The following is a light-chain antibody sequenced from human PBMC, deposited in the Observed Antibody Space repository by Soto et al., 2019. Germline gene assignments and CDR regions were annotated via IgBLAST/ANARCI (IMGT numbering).Light chain of an antibody. CDR2: EVS. J-gene: IGLJ2*01. CDR1: SSDVGGYNY. CDR3: SSYTSSSTLV. V-gene: IGLV2-14*01. Sequence: QSALTQRASVSGSPGQSITISCTGTSSDVGGYNYVSWYQQHPGKAPKLMIYEVSNRPSGVSNRFSGSKSGNTASLTISGLQAEDEADYYCSSYTSSSTLVFGEGTKLTVL.